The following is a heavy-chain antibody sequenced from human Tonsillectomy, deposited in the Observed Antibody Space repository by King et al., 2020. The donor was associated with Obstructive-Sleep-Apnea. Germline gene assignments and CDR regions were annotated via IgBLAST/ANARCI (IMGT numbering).Heavy chain of an antibody. CDR3: ARDLTGMDV. CDR1: GGSVSTDT. V-gene: IGHV1-69*06. CDR2: IIPMSGTV. J-gene: IGHJ6*02. D-gene: IGHD3-9*01. Sequence: VQLVQSGSEVKKPGSSVTVSCTASGGSVSTDTISWVRQAPGQGLEWMGGIIPMSGTVHYAQKCRGRVTITADTSTNTVFMELNSLRSEDTAVYYCARDLTGMDVWGQGTSVAVSS.